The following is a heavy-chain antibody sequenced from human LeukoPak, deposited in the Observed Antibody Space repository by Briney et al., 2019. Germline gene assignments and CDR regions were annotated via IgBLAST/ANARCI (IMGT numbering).Heavy chain of an antibody. J-gene: IGHJ4*02. V-gene: IGHV1-2*02. CDR1: GYTFTGYY. CDR3: TRINYYDSSGYYYEGAFDY. Sequence: ASVKVSCKASGYTFTGYYMHWVRQAPGQGLEWMGWINPNSGGTNYAQKFQGRVTMTRDTSISTAYMELSRLRSDDTAVHYCTRINYYDSSGYYYEGAFDYWGQGTLVTVSS. D-gene: IGHD3-22*01. CDR2: INPNSGGT.